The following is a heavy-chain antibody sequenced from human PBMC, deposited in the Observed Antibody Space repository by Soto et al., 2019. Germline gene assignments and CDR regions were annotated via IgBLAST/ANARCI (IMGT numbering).Heavy chain of an antibody. V-gene: IGHV1-18*01. CDR3: ARDPTSEYYYFYGMDV. CDR2: ISAYNGNT. CDR1: GYTFTSYG. Sequence: SVKVSCKASGYTFTSYGISWVRQAPGQGLEWMGWISAYNGNTNYAQKLQGRVTMTTDTSTSTAYMELRSLRSDDTAVYYCARDPTSEYYYFYGMDVWGQGTTVTVSS. D-gene: IGHD5-12*01. J-gene: IGHJ6*02.